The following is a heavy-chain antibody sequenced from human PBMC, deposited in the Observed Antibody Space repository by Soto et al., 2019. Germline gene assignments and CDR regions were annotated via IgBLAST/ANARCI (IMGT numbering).Heavy chain of an antibody. CDR2: ISGSGGNT. Sequence: GGSLRLSCAASGFTFSSYAMNWVRQVPGKGLEWVSSISGSGGNTYYAGSVKGRFTISRDNSKNTLYLQMNSLRAEDTAVYYCAKDGSQSDSSGWYYWGRGTLVTVSS. D-gene: IGHD6-13*01. CDR1: GFTFSSYA. J-gene: IGHJ4*02. CDR3: AKDGSQSDSSGWYY. V-gene: IGHV3-23*01.